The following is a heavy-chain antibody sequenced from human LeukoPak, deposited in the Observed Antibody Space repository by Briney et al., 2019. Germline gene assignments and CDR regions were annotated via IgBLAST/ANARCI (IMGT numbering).Heavy chain of an antibody. CDR3: AKEIIGSSSWYSPAFDV. Sequence: PGASLRLSCAASGFTFSSYAMSWVGQAPGGGREWVSAVSGSGGSTYYADAVKGRFTISRDNSKNTLYLHMNSLRAEDTAVYYCAKEIIGSSSWYSPAFDVWGQGTMVTVSS. D-gene: IGHD6-13*01. CDR1: GFTFSSYA. J-gene: IGHJ3*01. V-gene: IGHV3-23*01. CDR2: VSGSGGST.